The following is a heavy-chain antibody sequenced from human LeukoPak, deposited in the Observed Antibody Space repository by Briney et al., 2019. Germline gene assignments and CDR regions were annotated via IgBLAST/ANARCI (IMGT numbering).Heavy chain of an antibody. J-gene: IGHJ4*02. D-gene: IGHD6-13*01. CDR3: ARRGTSSSWAHFDY. Sequence: PGRSLRLSCAASGFTFSSYGMHWVRQAPGKGLEWVAKIKQDGSEKYYVDSVKGRFTISRDNAKNSLYLQMNSLGAEDTAVYYCARRGTSSSWAHFDYWGQGTLVTVSS. CDR1: GFTFSSYG. CDR2: IKQDGSEK. V-gene: IGHV3-7*05.